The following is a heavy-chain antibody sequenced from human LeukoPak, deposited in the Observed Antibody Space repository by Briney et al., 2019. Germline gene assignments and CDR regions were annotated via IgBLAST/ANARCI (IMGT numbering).Heavy chain of an antibody. D-gene: IGHD2-2*01. J-gene: IGHJ5*01. CDR3: AKDPLGYCTSASCRCLDS. V-gene: IGHV3-30*02. CDR2: IWYDGIIP. CDR1: RFTSSSYG. Sequence: GGSLRLSSAQSRFTSSSYGMHWVREAPGKGLEWMAFIWYDGIIPFHADSLKSRVTISRDNTKNTMYLEMNSLRAEDTAVCYCAKDPLGYCTSASCRCLDSWGQGTLVTVSA.